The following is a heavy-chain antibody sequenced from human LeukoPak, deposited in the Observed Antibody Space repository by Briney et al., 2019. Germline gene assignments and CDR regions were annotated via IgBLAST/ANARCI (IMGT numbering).Heavy chain of an antibody. Sequence: GGSLRLSCAASGFTFSSYWMSWVRQAPGKGLEWVANIKQDGSEKYYVDSVKGRFTISRDNAKNSLYLQMSSLRAEDTAVYYCARETYSSSWYVPAVPDFGLFDYWGQGTLVTVSS. J-gene: IGHJ4*02. CDR1: GFTFSSYW. CDR3: ARETYSSSWYVPAVPDFGLFDY. V-gene: IGHV3-7*03. D-gene: IGHD6-13*01. CDR2: IKQDGSEK.